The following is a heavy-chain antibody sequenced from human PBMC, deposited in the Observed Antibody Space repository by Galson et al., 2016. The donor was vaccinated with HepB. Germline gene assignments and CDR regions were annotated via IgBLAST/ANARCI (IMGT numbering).Heavy chain of an antibody. CDR1: GFTFSNYG. Sequence: SLRLSCAASGFTFSNYGMHWVRQDPGKGLEWVAADSMDGRRKFYADSVKGRFTISRDNSNSMLFLQMSSLSADDTAVYYCARRHDYCLRVGCSVDYWGQGTLVSVPS. J-gene: IGHJ4*02. CDR2: DSMDGRRK. D-gene: IGHD1-26*01. V-gene: IGHV3-30*03. CDR3: ARRHDYCLRVGCSVDY.